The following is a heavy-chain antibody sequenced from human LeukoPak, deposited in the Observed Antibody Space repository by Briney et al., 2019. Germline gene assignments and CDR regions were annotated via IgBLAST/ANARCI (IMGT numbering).Heavy chain of an antibody. Sequence: ASVKVSCKASGYTFTSYDINWVRQATGQGLEWMGWMNPNSGNTGYAQKFQGRVTITRNTSISTAYMELSRLRSDDTAVYYCARDGKAISPDYWGQGTLVTVSS. D-gene: IGHD5-24*01. J-gene: IGHJ4*02. CDR2: MNPNSGNT. CDR3: ARDGKAISPDY. CDR1: GYTFTSYD. V-gene: IGHV1-8*03.